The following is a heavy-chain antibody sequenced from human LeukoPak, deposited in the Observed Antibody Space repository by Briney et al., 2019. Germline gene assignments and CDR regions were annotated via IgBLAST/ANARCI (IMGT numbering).Heavy chain of an antibody. V-gene: IGHV3-43*01. CDR2: ISWDSNKK. J-gene: IGHJ3*02. CDR3: AKGPRRCVGCDGLDI. Sequence: GGSLRLSCAASGFTFDDYTMHWVRQAPGKGLEWVSIISWDSNKKYYADSVEGRFAISRDNSKNSLYLQMNSLRLEDTALYYCAKGPRRCVGCDGLDILGQGTMVTVSS. D-gene: IGHD2-8*01. CDR1: GFTFDDYT.